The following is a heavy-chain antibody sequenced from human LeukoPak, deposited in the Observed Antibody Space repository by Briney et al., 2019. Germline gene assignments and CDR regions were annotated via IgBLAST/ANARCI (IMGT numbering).Heavy chain of an antibody. CDR1: GFTLSDFW. J-gene: IGHJ6*02. Sequence: GGSLRLSCAASGFTLSDFWMSWVRQAPGKGLEWVANIDQDGSDKNYVGSVKGRFTISRDDAKNSLFLQMNSLRAEDTAVYYCARARYFDWLLSNYYGMDVWGQGTTVTVSS. CDR2: IDQDGSDK. D-gene: IGHD3-9*01. V-gene: IGHV3-7*01. CDR3: ARARYFDWLLSNYYGMDV.